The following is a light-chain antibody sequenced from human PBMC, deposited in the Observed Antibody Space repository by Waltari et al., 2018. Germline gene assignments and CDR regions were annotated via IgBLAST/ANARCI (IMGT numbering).Light chain of an antibody. Sequence: EIVLTQSPATLSLSPGERATLSCRASQSFASYLPWYQQKPGQAPRLLIYAPSNRATDIPARFSGSGSGTDFTLTISSLEPEDFAVYYCQQRSNWPLTFGGGTKVEIK. J-gene: IGKJ4*01. CDR1: QSFASY. CDR2: APS. V-gene: IGKV3-11*01. CDR3: QQRSNWPLT.